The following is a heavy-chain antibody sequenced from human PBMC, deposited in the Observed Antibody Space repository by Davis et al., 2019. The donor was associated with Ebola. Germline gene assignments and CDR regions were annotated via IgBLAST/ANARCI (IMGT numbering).Heavy chain of an antibody. J-gene: IGHJ3*02. V-gene: IGHV4-34*01. D-gene: IGHD3-3*01. Sequence: PGGSLRLSCAVYGGSFSGYYWSWIRQPPGKGLEWIGEINHSGSTNYNPSLKSRVTISVDTSKNQFSLKLSSVTAADTAVYYCARADYDFWRGAFDIWGQGTMVTVSS. CDR3: ARADYDFWRGAFDI. CDR1: GGSFSGYY. CDR2: INHSGST.